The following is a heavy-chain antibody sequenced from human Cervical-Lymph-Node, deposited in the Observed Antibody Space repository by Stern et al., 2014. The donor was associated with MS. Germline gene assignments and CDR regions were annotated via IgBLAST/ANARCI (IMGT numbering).Heavy chain of an antibody. D-gene: IGHD2-15*01. Sequence: EVQLVQYGAEAKKPGEFLKISCRGSGYTFTNYWIAWVRQMTGKGLEWMGIVYPGDSDTRYSPSFQGQVTISADNSVSTAYLQWSSLKSSDSAMYYCAKSLRPGIVGKQLDYWGQGTLVTVSS. CDR1: GYTFTNYW. J-gene: IGHJ4*02. V-gene: IGHV5-51*03. CDR3: AKSLRPGIVGKQLDY. CDR2: VYPGDSDT.